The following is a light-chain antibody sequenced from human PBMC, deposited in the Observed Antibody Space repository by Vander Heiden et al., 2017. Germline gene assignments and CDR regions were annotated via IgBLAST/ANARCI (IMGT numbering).Light chain of an antibody. Sequence: QSVLTQPPSASGTPGQRVTISCSGSSSNIGSNTGNWYQQLPGTAPKLLIYSNNQRPSGVPDRFSVSKSGTSASLAISGLQSEDEADYYCAAWDDSLNAWVFGGGTKLTVL. CDR2: SNN. CDR3: AAWDDSLNAWV. CDR1: SSNIGSNT. V-gene: IGLV1-44*01. J-gene: IGLJ3*02.